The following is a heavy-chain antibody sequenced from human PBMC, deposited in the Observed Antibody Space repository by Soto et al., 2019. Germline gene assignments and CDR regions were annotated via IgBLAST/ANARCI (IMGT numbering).Heavy chain of an antibody. Sequence: QVQLQESGPGLVKPSETLSLLCFVSGEAVGSGQSYWNWVRQAPGKGLEWLGHTAVTGAMKNSATLKRRVTMSVDPSKNQISLTLTSVTAADSATYFCARGRADSAGSSFGRRMDVWGQGTTVTVAS. V-gene: IGHV4-61*01. J-gene: IGHJ6*02. CDR1: GEAVGSGQSY. CDR2: TAVTGAM. CDR3: ARGRADSAGSSFGRRMDV. D-gene: IGHD3-10*01.